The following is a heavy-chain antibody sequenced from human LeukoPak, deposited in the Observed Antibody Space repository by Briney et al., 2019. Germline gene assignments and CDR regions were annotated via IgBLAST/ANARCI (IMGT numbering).Heavy chain of an antibody. V-gene: IGHV1-2*02. CDR2: INPNSGDT. J-gene: IGHJ3*02. D-gene: IGHD5-12*01. CDR1: GYIFTGYY. Sequence: GASVKVSCKASGYIFTGYYMHWVRQAPGQGLEWMGWINPNSGDTSCTQRFQGRVTMTRDTSISTAYMEMSRLTSDDTAVYYCARGSGYDFRAFDIWGQGTLVAVSS. CDR3: ARGSGYDFRAFDI.